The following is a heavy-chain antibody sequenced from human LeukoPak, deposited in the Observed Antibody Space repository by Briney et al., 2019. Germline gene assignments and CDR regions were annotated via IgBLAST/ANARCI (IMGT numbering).Heavy chain of an antibody. D-gene: IGHD6-19*01. CDR3: ARDDNSNGWPSTEYFDY. CDR1: GLTFSTYA. Sequence: GGSLRLSCAASGLTFSTYAMSWVRQAPGKGLEWVSLITSSGSNTYYADSVKGRFTISRDNSKSTLYLQMNSLRAEDTAVYYCARDDNSNGWPSTEYFDYWGQGALVTVSS. J-gene: IGHJ4*02. CDR2: ITSSGSNT. V-gene: IGHV3-23*01.